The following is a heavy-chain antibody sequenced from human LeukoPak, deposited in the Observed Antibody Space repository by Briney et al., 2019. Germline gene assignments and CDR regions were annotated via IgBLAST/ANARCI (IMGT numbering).Heavy chain of an antibody. Sequence: ASVKVSCKASGGTFSSYAISWVRQAPGQGLECMGGIIPIFGTANYAQKFQGRVTITADKSTSTAYMELSSLRSEDTAVYYCARSIYGDYGWFDPWGQGTLVTVSS. CDR1: GGTFSSYA. V-gene: IGHV1-69*06. J-gene: IGHJ5*02. CDR2: IIPIFGTA. CDR3: ARSIYGDYGWFDP. D-gene: IGHD4-17*01.